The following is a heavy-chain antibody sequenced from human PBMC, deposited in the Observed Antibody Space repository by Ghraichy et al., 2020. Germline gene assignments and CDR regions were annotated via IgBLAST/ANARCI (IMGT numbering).Heavy chain of an antibody. J-gene: IGHJ5*02. D-gene: IGHD2-2*02. CDR1: RSTFRAYY. V-gene: IGHV1-2*02. CDR2: NNPHSGGT. CDR3: ARGRGYCSSTSCHRGWFDP. Sequence: ASVKVSCKASRSTFRAYYMHWVREAPRQGHEWMGWNNPHSGGTNYAQKFQGRVTMTRDTSISTAYMELSRLRSDDTAVYYCARGRGYCSSTSCHRGWFDPWGQGTLVTVSS.